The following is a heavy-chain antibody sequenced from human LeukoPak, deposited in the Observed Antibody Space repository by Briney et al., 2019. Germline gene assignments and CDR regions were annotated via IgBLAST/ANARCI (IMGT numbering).Heavy chain of an antibody. D-gene: IGHD4-11*01. CDR3: ARGRGVTTRWFDP. V-gene: IGHV4-34*01. CDR1: GGSFSGYY. J-gene: IGHJ5*02. Sequence: PSETLSLTCAVYGGSFSGYYWRWIRQPPGKGLEWIGEINHSGSTNYNPSLKSRVTISVDTSKNQFSLKLSSVTAADTAVYYCARGRGVTTRWFDPWGQGTLVTVSS. CDR2: INHSGST.